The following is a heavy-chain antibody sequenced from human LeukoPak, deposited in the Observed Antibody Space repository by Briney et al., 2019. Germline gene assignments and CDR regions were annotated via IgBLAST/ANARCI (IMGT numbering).Heavy chain of an antibody. CDR3: ARASVRGVYFDY. J-gene: IGHJ4*02. CDR1: GGTFSSYA. CDR2: IIPILGIA. V-gene: IGHV1-69*04. Sequence: ASVKVSCKASGGTFSSYAISWVRQAPGQGLEWMGRIIPILGIANYAQKFQGRVTITADKSTSTDYMELSSLRSEDTAVYYCARASVRGVYFDYWGQGTLVTVSS. D-gene: IGHD3-10*01.